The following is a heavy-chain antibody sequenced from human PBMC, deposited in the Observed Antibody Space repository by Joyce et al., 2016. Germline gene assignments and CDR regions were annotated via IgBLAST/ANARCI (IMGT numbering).Heavy chain of an antibody. CDR2: INLNSCGT. CDR3: ARGDLRTSSPLFWYFAL. Sequence: QVQLVQSGAEVKKPGASVKVSCKASGYTFTDYYIHWVRQAPGEGLEWRGGINLNSCGTEYPQKFQGRVTMTRDTSIRTAYMELTGLRSDDTAVYYCARGDLRTSSPLFWYFALWGRGTLVTVSS. CDR1: GYTFTDYY. J-gene: IGHJ2*01. V-gene: IGHV1-2*02. D-gene: IGHD2-2*01.